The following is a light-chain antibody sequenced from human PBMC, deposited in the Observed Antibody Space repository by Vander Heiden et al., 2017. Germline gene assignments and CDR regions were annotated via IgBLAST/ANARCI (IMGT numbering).Light chain of an antibody. V-gene: IGKV1-39*01. J-gene: IGKJ2*01. CDR2: AAS. CDR3: QQSYSTFYT. CDR1: QSISTY. Sequence: DIQMTQSPSSLSASVGDSVTITCRASQSISTYVSWYQQKPGKAPNLLIYAASSLHSGVPSRFSGSGSGSDFTLTIRGLQPEDFATYYCQQSYSTFYTFGQGARLGI.